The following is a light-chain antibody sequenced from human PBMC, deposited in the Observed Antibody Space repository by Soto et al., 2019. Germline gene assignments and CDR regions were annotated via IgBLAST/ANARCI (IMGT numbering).Light chain of an antibody. CDR1: QSVSSSY. V-gene: IGKV3-20*01. CDR2: GAS. Sequence: EIVLTQSPGTLSLSPGERATLSCRASQSVSSSYLAWYQQKPGQAPSLLIYGASSRATGIPDRFSGSRSGTDFTLTISRLEPEDFAVYYCQQYGISPPITFGQGTRLEI. J-gene: IGKJ5*01. CDR3: QQYGISPPIT.